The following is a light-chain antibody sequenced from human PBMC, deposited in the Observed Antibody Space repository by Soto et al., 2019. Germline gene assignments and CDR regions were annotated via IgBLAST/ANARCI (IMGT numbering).Light chain of an antibody. CDR2: SAS. Sequence: DIQMTQSPSFVSASVGDRVTITCRASQDIRTWLAWYQQKPGRAPNLLIYSASSLQSGVPSRFSGSGSGTDFTLTISSLQPEDFATYYCQQANSFPYTFGQGTKLEIK. V-gene: IGKV1-12*01. CDR1: QDIRTW. CDR3: QQANSFPYT. J-gene: IGKJ2*01.